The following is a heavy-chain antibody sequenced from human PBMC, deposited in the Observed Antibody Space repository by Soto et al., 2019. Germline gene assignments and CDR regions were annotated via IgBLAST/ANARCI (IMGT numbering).Heavy chain of an antibody. CDR1: GGSLSGYF. J-gene: IGHJ6*03. Sequence: QVHLEQWGAGLLKPSETLSLTCAVYGGSLSGYFWSWVRQPPGKGLEWIGEINHSGSTNYNPSLKSRVTISADTSKHQFYLRLSSVTAADSGIYFCASYHYYDFWIGSRHYMDAWGKGTTVTVSS. CDR3: ASYHYYDFWIGSRHYMDA. D-gene: IGHD3-3*01. CDR2: INHSGST. V-gene: IGHV4-34*01.